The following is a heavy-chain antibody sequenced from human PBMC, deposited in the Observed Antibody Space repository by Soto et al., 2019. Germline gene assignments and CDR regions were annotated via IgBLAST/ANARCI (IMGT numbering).Heavy chain of an antibody. Sequence: SETLSLTCSVSDDSINSDKYYWGWIRQPPGKGLEWIGSIYYRGNAYYNPSLQSRVTISLDTSKNQFSLKLNSVTAADTAVYYCARVRHDQWLVPIFDYWGQGTLVTVSS. D-gene: IGHD6-19*01. CDR1: DDSINSDKYY. CDR3: ARVRHDQWLVPIFDY. CDR2: IYYRGNA. V-gene: IGHV4-39*01. J-gene: IGHJ4*02.